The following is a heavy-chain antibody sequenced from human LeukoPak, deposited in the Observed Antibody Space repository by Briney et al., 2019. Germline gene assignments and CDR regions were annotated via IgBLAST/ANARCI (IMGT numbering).Heavy chain of an antibody. V-gene: IGHV3-21*01. Sequence: GGSLRLSCATSGFTFSSYSMNWVRQAPGKGLEWVSSISSSSSYIYYADSVKGRFTISRDNAKNSLYLQMNSLRAEDTAVYYCARGLIPAVELYYYMDVWGKGTTVTVSS. CDR2: ISSSSSYI. D-gene: IGHD1-26*01. J-gene: IGHJ6*03. CDR1: GFTFSSYS. CDR3: ARGLIPAVELYYYMDV.